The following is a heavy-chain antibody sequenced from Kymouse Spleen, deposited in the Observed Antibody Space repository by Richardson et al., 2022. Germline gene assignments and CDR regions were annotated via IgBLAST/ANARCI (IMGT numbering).Heavy chain of an antibody. CDR2: INHSGST. D-gene: IGHD6-19*01. Sequence: QVQLQQWGAGLLKPSETLSLTCAVYGGSFSGYYWSWIRQPPGKGLEWIGEINHSGSTNYNPSLKSRVTISVDTSKNQFSLKLSSVTAADTAVYYCARVGSGWYDYWGQGTLVTVSS. V-gene: IGHV4-34*01. J-gene: IGHJ4*02. CDR3: ARVGSGWYDY. CDR1: GGSFSGYY.